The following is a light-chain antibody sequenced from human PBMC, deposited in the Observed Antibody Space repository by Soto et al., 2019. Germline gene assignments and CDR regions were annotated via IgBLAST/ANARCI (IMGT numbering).Light chain of an antibody. J-gene: IGKJ5*01. CDR1: QSVSSSY. CDR3: QQYGSSPWIT. Sequence: EIVLTQSPGTLSLSPGERATLSCRASQSVSSSYLAWYQQKPGQAPRLLIYGASSRATGIPDRFSGSGSGTDFTLTISRLEPDDFVVYYWQQYGSSPWITFGQGTRLEIK. CDR2: GAS. V-gene: IGKV3-20*01.